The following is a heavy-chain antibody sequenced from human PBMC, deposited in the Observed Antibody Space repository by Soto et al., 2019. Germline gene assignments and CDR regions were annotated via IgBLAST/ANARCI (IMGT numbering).Heavy chain of an antibody. CDR3: AREGTTYSSSWLAFDP. Sequence: ASVKVSCKASGYTFTSYYMHWVRQAPGQGLEWMGIINPSGGSTSYAQKFQGRVTMTRDTSTSTVYMELSSLRSEDTAVYYCAREGTTYSSSWLAFDPWGQGTLVTVSS. CDR1: GYTFTSYY. J-gene: IGHJ5*02. CDR2: INPSGGST. D-gene: IGHD6-13*01. V-gene: IGHV1-46*01.